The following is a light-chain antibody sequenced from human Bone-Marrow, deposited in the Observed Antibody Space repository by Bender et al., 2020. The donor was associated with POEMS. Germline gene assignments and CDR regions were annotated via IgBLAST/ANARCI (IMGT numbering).Light chain of an antibody. CDR1: SSDVGSFNL. CDR3: VAWDASLNGWV. V-gene: IGLV2-14*02. CDR2: DVT. Sequence: QSALTQPASLSGSPGQSITISCTGTSSDVGSFNLVSWYQQHPGKAPKLMIYDVTKVPSGVSNRFSGSKSGNTASLTISGLRSDDEAIYFCVAWDASLNGWVFGGGTKLTVL. J-gene: IGLJ3*02.